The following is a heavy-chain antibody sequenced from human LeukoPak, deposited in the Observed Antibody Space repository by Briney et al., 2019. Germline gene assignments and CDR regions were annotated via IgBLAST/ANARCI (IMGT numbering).Heavy chain of an antibody. CDR3: TTIGLTMIATCDY. J-gene: IGHJ4*02. D-gene: IGHD3-22*01. V-gene: IGHV3-15*01. Sequence: GGSLRLSCAASGFSFSNAWMIWVRQAPGKGLEWVGRIKSKGDGGTIDYAAPVKGGFTISRDDSKNTLYLEVNSLTTEDTAVYYCTTIGLTMIATCDYWGQGTLVTVSS. CDR2: IKSKGDGGTI. CDR1: GFSFSNAW.